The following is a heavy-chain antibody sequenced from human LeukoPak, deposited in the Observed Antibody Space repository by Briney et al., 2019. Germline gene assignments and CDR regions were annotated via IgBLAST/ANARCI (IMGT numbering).Heavy chain of an antibody. V-gene: IGHV3-53*01. J-gene: IGHJ6*03. D-gene: IGHD4-23*01. CDR1: GFTVSSNY. CDR2: IYSGGST. Sequence: GGSLRLSCAASGFTVSSNYMSWVRQAPGKGLEWVSVIYSGGSTYYADSVQGRFTISRDNSKNTLYLQMNSLRAEDTAVYYCARGLRWDYYYMDVWGKGTTVTVSS. CDR3: ARGLRWDYYYMDV.